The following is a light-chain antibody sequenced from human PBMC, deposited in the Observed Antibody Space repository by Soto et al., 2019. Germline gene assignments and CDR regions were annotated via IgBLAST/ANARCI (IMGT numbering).Light chain of an antibody. Sequence: EIVLTRSPATLSSFPGDRVNLACRASQSVSSSYLAWYQQKPGQAPRLLIYRTSNRATGIPDRFSGSGSGTDFTLTISRLEPEDFAVYWCQQYDSSPRTFGQGTKVDIK. CDR1: QSVSSSY. V-gene: IGKV3-20*01. J-gene: IGKJ1*01. CDR3: QQYDSSPRT. CDR2: RTS.